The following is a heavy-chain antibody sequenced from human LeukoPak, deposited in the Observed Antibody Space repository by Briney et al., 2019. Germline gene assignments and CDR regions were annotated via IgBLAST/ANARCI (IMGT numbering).Heavy chain of an antibody. Sequence: ASVKVSCKASGYTFTSYGISWVRQAPGQGLEWMGWISAYNGNTNYAQKLQGRVTMTTDTSTSTAYMELRSLRSDETAVYYCARDAHTDYYDSSGYGNFDYWGQGTLVTVSS. D-gene: IGHD3-22*01. CDR1: GYTFTSYG. CDR2: ISAYNGNT. CDR3: ARDAHTDYYDSSGYGNFDY. J-gene: IGHJ4*02. V-gene: IGHV1-18*01.